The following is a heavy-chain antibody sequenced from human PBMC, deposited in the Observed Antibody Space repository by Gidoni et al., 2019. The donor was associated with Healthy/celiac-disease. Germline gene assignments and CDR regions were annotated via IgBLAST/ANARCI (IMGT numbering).Heavy chain of an antibody. Sequence: EVQLVQSGAEVKKPRESLKISCKGSGYSFTSYWIGWVRQMPGKGLEWMGIIYPGDSDTRYSPSFQGQVTISADKSISTAYLQWSSLKASDTAMYYCARHPRKGRYCTNGVCSSDAFDIWGQGTMVTVSS. J-gene: IGHJ3*02. CDR1: GYSFTSYW. D-gene: IGHD2-8*01. CDR2: IYPGDSDT. CDR3: ARHPRKGRYCTNGVCSSDAFDI. V-gene: IGHV5-51*01.